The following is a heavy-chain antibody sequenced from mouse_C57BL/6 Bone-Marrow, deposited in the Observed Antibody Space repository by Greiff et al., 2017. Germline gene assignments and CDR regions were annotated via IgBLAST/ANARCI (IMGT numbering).Heavy chain of an antibody. V-gene: IGHV5-9-1*02. D-gene: IGHD1-1*01. CDR1: GFTFSSYA. CDR3: TREGNYYGSSYPFYAMDY. J-gene: IGHJ4*01. CDR2: ISSGGDYI. Sequence: EVQLVESGEGLVKPGGSLKPSCAASGFTFSSYAMSWVRQTPEKRLEWVAYISSGGDYIYYADTVKGRFTISRDNARNTLYLQMSSLKSEDTAMYYCTREGNYYGSSYPFYAMDYWGQGTSVTVSS.